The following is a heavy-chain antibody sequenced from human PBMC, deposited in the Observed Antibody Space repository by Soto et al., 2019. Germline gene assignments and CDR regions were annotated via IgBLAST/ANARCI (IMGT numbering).Heavy chain of an antibody. J-gene: IGHJ4*02. V-gene: IGHV1-18*01. Sequence: GASVKVSCKASGYTFPSFGISWVRQAPGEGLEWMGWISGYNGDTKYAQKFQDRLTMTTDTSTSTAYMELRSLRSDDTAVYYCARGASSGWYEDYWGQGTQVTVSS. CDR2: ISGYNGDT. D-gene: IGHD6-19*01. CDR3: ARGASSGWYEDY. CDR1: GYTFPSFG.